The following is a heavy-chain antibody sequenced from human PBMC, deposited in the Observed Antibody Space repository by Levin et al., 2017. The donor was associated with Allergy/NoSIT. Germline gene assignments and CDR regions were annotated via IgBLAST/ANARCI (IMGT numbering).Heavy chain of an antibody. CDR1: GFTFSSYG. V-gene: IGHV3-30*18. J-gene: IGHJ4*02. Sequence: SCAASGFTFSSYGMHWVRQAPGKGLEWVAVISYDGSNKYYADSVKGRFTISRDNSKNTLYLQMNSLRAEDTAVYYCAKLIVVVPAAMGVDYWGQGTLVTVSS. CDR3: AKLIVVVPAAMGVDY. CDR2: ISYDGSNK. D-gene: IGHD2-2*01.